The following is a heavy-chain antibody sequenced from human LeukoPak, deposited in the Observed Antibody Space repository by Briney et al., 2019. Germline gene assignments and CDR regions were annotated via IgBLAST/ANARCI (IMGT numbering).Heavy chain of an antibody. D-gene: IGHD3-22*01. CDR2: ISSNGGST. CDR1: GFTFSSYA. Sequence: GGSLRLSCAASGFTFSSYAMHWVRQAPGKGLEYVSAISSNGGSTYYANSVKGRFTISRDNSKNTLYLQMGSLRAEDMAVYYCARGTEYYYDSDDAFDIWGQGTMVTVSS. J-gene: IGHJ3*02. CDR3: ARGTEYYYDSDDAFDI. V-gene: IGHV3-64*01.